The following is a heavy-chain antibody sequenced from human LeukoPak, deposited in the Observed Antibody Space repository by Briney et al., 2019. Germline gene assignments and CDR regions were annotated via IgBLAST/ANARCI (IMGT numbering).Heavy chain of an antibody. Sequence: GGSLRLSRAASGFTFSSYSMNWVRQAPGKGLEWVSSISSSSSYIYYADSVKGRFTISRDNDKNSLYLQMNSLRAEDTAVYYCARDPTGESDLWGRGTLVTVSS. CDR3: ARDPTGESDL. V-gene: IGHV3-21*01. D-gene: IGHD1-1*01. J-gene: IGHJ2*01. CDR2: ISSSSSYI. CDR1: GFTFSSYS.